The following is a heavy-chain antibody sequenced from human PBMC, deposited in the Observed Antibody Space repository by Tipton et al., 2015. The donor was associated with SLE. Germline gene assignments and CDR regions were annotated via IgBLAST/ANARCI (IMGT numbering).Heavy chain of an antibody. Sequence: SLRLSCAASGFTFSSYAMSWVRQAPGKGLEWVAVISYDGSNKYYADSVKGRFTISRDNSKNTLYLQMNSLRAEDTAVYYCAKGGPRDTLDYYYNYGMDVWGQGTTVTVS. CDR3: AKGGPRDTLDYYYNYGMDV. J-gene: IGHJ6*02. V-gene: IGHV3-30*18. CDR1: GFTFSSYA. D-gene: IGHD5-18*01. CDR2: ISYDGSNK.